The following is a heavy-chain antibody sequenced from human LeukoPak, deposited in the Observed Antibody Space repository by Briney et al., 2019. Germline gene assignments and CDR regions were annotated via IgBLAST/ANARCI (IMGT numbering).Heavy chain of an antibody. V-gene: IGHV3-30*02. CDR3: AKDGYDSSGYYVYYYYYYMDV. J-gene: IGHJ6*03. D-gene: IGHD3-22*01. CDR2: IRYDGSNK. CDR1: GFTFSSYG. Sequence: GGSLRLSCAASGFTFSSYGMHWVRQAPGKGLEWVAFIRYDGSNKYYADSVKGRFTISRDNSKNTLYLQMNSLRAEDTAVYYCAKDGYDSSGYYVYYYYYYMDVWGKGTTVTVSS.